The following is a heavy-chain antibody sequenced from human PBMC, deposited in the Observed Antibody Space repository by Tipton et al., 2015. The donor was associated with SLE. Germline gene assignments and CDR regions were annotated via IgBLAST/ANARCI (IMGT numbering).Heavy chain of an antibody. J-gene: IGHJ5*02. Sequence: TLSLTCTVYGGSFSGYYWSWIRQPPGKGLEWIGEINHSGSTNNNPSLKSRVTISVDTSKNQFSLKLSSVTAADTAVYYCARLGIGYCSGGSCYFNWFDPWGQGTLVTVSS. CDR2: INHSGST. V-gene: IGHV4-34*01. CDR1: GGSFSGYY. D-gene: IGHD2-15*01. CDR3: ARLGIGYCSGGSCYFNWFDP.